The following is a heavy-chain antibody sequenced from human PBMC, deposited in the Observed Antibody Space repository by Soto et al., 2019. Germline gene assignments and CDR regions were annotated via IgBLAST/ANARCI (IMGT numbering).Heavy chain of an antibody. D-gene: IGHD2-15*01. CDR3: ARAFDIVVVVAATYAFDI. V-gene: IGHV1-18*01. Sequence: QVQLVQSGAEVKKTGASVKVSCKASGYTFTSYGISWVRQAPGQGLEWMGWISAYNGNTNYAQKLQGRVTMTTDTSTSTAYMELRSLRSDDTAVYYCARAFDIVVVVAATYAFDIWGQGTMVTVSS. CDR1: GYTFTSYG. J-gene: IGHJ3*02. CDR2: ISAYNGNT.